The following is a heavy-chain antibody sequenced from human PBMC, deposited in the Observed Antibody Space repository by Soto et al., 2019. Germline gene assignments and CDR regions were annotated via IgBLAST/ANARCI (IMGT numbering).Heavy chain of an antibody. J-gene: IGHJ4*02. CDR2: IYHSGST. Sequence: QLHLQESGSGLVKTSQTLSLTCAVSGGSISRGGYSWSWIRQPPGKGLNYIGYIYHSGSTYYNPSLKSRVTISVDRSKNQFSLKLSSVTAADTAVYYCARVRSGWGIDYWGQGTLVTVSS. D-gene: IGHD6-19*01. CDR3: ARVRSGWGIDY. V-gene: IGHV4-30-2*01. CDR1: GGSISRGGYS.